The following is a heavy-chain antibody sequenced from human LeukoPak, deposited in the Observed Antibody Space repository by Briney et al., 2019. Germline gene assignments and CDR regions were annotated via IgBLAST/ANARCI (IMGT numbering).Heavy chain of an antibody. D-gene: IGHD1-14*01. CDR2: IYSRGAT. V-gene: IGHV3-53*01. CDR1: GFSVSNNY. J-gene: IGHJ4*02. CDR3: AARNY. Sequence: GGSLRLSCAASGFSVSNNYMSWVRQAPGKGLEGVSVIYSRGATYYADSVKGRFTISRDNSKNTLYLQMNSLGVEDTAVYYCAARNYWGQGTLVTVPS.